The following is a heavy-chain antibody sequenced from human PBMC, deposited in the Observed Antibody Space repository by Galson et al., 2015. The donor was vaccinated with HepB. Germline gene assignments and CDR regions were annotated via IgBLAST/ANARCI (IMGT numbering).Heavy chain of an antibody. CDR2: IWYDGSNK. V-gene: IGHV3-33*01. Sequence: SLRLSCAASGFTFSSYGMHWVRQAPGKGLEWVAVIWYDGSNKYYADSVKGRFTISRDNSKNTLYLQMNSLRAEDTAVYYCARGLTPYCTNGVCYTESGYYYYYYGMDVWGQGTTVTVSS. D-gene: IGHD2-8*01. CDR3: ARGLTPYCTNGVCYTESGYYYYYYGMDV. J-gene: IGHJ6*02. CDR1: GFTFSSYG.